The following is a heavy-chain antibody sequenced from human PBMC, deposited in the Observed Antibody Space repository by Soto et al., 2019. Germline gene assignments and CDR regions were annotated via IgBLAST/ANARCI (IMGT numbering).Heavy chain of an antibody. CDR1: GGSFSGYY. D-gene: IGHD3-3*01. J-gene: IGHJ5*02. CDR3: ARAPRKGFWSGYSYNWFDP. Sequence: PSETLSLTCAVYGGSFSGYYWSWIRQPPGKGLEWIGEINHSGSTNYNPSLKSRVTISVDTSKYQFSLKLSSVTAADTAVYYCARAPRKGFWSGYSYNWFDPWGQGTLVTVSS. CDR2: INHSGST. V-gene: IGHV4-34*01.